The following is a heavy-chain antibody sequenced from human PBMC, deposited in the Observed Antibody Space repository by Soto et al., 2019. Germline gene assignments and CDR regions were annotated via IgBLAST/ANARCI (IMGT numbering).Heavy chain of an antibody. J-gene: IGHJ3*01. Sequence: EVQLVESGGGLIQPGGSLRLSCAASGFTFSSNDMNWVRQAPGKGLEWVSLIYSGGSTYYADSVKGRFTISRDNSKNTLYLQVRSPRAEDTAVNYCATRPLLPGAPWGQGTMVTVSS. D-gene: IGHD3-22*01. CDR3: ATRPLLPGAP. CDR2: IYSGGST. CDR1: GFTFSSND. V-gene: IGHV3-53*01.